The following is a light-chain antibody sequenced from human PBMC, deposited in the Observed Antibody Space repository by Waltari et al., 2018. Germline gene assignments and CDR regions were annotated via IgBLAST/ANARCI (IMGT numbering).Light chain of an antibody. CDR1: SSDVGSYNL. J-gene: IGLJ1*01. CDR2: EVT. CDR3: CSFVGSRTSLYV. Sequence: QSALTQPASVSGSPGQSITISCTGTSSDVGSYNLVSWYQHHPGKAPKLIIYEVTKRPSGVSKRFSGSKSGNTASLTISGLQAEDETDYYCCSFVGSRTSLYVVGTGTKVSVL. V-gene: IGLV2-23*02.